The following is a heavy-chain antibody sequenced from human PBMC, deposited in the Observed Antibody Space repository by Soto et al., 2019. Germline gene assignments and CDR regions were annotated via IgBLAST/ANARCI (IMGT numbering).Heavy chain of an antibody. Sequence: EVQLVESGGGLVQPGRSLRLSCAASGFTFDDYAMHWVRQAPGKGLEWVSGISWNSGSIGYADSVKGRFTISRDNAKNSLYLQMNSLRAEDTALYYCATGYSSNRYFDYWGQGTLVTVSS. CDR1: GFTFDDYA. V-gene: IGHV3-9*01. D-gene: IGHD6-13*01. CDR2: ISWNSGSI. J-gene: IGHJ4*02. CDR3: ATGYSSNRYFDY.